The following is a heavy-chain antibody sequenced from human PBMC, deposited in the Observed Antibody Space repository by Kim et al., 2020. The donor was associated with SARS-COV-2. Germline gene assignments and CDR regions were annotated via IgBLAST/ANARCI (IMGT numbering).Heavy chain of an antibody. CDR3: AKADYFDY. CDR2: ISYDGSNK. Sequence: GGSLRLSCAASGFTFSSYGMHWVRQAPGKGLEWVAVISYDGSNKYYADSVKGRFTISRDNSKNTLYLQMNSLRAEDTAVYYCAKADYFDYWGQGTLVTVSS. CDR1: GFTFSSYG. V-gene: IGHV3-30*18. J-gene: IGHJ4*02.